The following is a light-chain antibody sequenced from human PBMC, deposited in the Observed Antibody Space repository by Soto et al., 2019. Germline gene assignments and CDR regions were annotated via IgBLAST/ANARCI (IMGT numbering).Light chain of an antibody. CDR1: QGISTY. V-gene: IGKV1-27*01. Sequence: DIPMTQSPSSLSASVGDRVTITCRASQGISTYLAWYQQKPGQVPKLLIYAASTLQSGVPSRFSGSGSGTDFTLTISSLQPEDVATYYCQKYNSAPLTFGGGTKVEIK. J-gene: IGKJ4*01. CDR2: AAS. CDR3: QKYNSAPLT.